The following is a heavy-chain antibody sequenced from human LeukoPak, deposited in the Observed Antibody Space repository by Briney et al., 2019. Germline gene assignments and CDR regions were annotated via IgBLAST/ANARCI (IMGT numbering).Heavy chain of an antibody. Sequence: SQTLSLTYTVSGGSISSGYYWGWIRQPPGKGLEWIGSIYHSGSTYYNPSLKSRVTISVDTSKNQFSLKLSSVTAADTAVYYCARVGDYALKDWGQGTLVTVSS. CDR2: IYHSGST. D-gene: IGHD3-16*01. CDR3: ARVGDYALKD. CDR1: GGSISSGYY. V-gene: IGHV4-38-2*02. J-gene: IGHJ4*02.